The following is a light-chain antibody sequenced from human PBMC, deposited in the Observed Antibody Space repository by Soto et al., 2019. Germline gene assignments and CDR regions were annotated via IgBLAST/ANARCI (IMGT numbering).Light chain of an antibody. J-gene: IGKJ4*01. CDR2: GAS. Sequence: EIVLTQSPDTLSLSPGEGATLSCRASESVMNNYLAWYQQKPGQAPRLLIFGASSRATGIPDRFSGSGSGADFRLTISRLDPEDFAVYYWQQYGGSHLTFGAGTKVEIK. CDR1: ESVMNNY. V-gene: IGKV3-20*01. CDR3: QQYGGSHLT.